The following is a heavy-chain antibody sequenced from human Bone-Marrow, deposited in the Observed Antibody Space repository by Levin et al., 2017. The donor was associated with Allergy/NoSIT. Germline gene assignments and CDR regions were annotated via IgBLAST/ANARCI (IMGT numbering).Heavy chain of an antibody. CDR3: ARGNYGSGSYYFDY. CDR2: IGTAGDT. V-gene: IGHV3-13*04. J-gene: IGHJ4*02. Sequence: LSLTCAASGFTFSSYDMHWVRQATGKGLEWVSAIGTAGDTYYPGSVKGRFTISRENAKNSLYLQMNSLRAGDTAVYYCARGNYGSGSYYFDYWGQGTLVTVSS. D-gene: IGHD3-10*01. CDR1: GFTFSSYD.